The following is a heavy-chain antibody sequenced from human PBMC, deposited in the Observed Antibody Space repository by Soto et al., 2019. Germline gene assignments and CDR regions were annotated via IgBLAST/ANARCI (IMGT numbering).Heavy chain of an antibody. CDR2: INPNSGGT. CDR1: GYTFTGYY. Sequence: GASVKVSCKASGYTFTGYYMHWLRQSPGQGLEWMGWINPNSGGTNYAQKFQGRVTMTRDTSISTAYMELSRLRSDDTAVYYCARDYCSGGSCYSSVYWGQGTLVTVSS. V-gene: IGHV1-2*02. CDR3: ARDYCSGGSCYSSVY. J-gene: IGHJ4*02. D-gene: IGHD2-15*01.